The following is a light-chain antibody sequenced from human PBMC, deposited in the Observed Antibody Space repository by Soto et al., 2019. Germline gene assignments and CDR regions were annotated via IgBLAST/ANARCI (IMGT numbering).Light chain of an antibody. CDR1: QSISSW. J-gene: IGKJ1*01. Sequence: DLQMTQSPSTLSASVGDRVTITCRASQSISSWLAWYQQKPGKAPKLLIYDASSLESGVPSRFSGSGSGTEFTLTISSLQPDDFATYYCHQYNSYWTFGQGTKVEIK. CDR2: DAS. CDR3: HQYNSYWT. V-gene: IGKV1-5*01.